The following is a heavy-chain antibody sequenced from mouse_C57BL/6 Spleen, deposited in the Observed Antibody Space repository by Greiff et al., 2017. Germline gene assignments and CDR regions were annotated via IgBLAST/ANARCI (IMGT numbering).Heavy chain of an antibody. CDR2: IHPNSGST. CDR3: AREGVVGFNFDY. Sequence: QVQLQQPGAELVKPGASVKLSCKASGYTFTSYWMHWVKQRPGQGLEWIGMIHPNSGSTNYNEKFKSKATLTVDKSSSTAYMQLSSLTSEDSAVYYCAREGVVGFNFDYWGQGTTLTVSS. D-gene: IGHD1-1*01. CDR1: GYTFTSYW. V-gene: IGHV1-64*01. J-gene: IGHJ2*01.